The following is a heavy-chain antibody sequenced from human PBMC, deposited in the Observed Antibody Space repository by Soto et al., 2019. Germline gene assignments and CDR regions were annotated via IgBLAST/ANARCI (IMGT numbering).Heavy chain of an antibody. V-gene: IGHV4-39*07. J-gene: IGHJ4*02. CDR1: GGSMSRSRFH. CDR3: AREGGSGYDWGVDY. D-gene: IGHD5-12*01. CDR2: IHYSGST. Sequence: SETLSLTCNVSGGSMSRSRFHWAWIRQTPGKGLEWIGSIHYSGSTYYNPSLKSRVTISVDRSKNQFSLKLSSVTAADTAVYYFAREGGSGYDWGVDYWGQGTLDPVSS.